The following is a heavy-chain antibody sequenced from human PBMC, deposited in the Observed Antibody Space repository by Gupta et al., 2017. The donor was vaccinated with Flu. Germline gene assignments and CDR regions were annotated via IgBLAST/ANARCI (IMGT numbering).Heavy chain of an antibody. V-gene: IGHV4-31*03. CDR3: ARRGTYYFDF. CDR2: VHPSGNT. CDR1: GGSVNVFSYF. Sequence: QLRESGPRLLKPSQTLSLTCSVSGGSVNVFSYFWSWIRQHPEKGLEWIGYVHPSGNTYYNPSLRSRLMMSIDTSKNEFSLEVTSVTAADTAMYYCARRGTYYFDFWGQGALVTVSS. J-gene: IGHJ4*02. D-gene: IGHD1-7*01.